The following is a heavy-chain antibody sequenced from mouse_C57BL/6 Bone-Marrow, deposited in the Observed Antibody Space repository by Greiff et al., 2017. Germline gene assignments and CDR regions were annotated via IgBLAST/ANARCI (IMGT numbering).Heavy chain of an antibody. CDR2: ISSGSSTI. J-gene: IGHJ3*01. V-gene: IGHV5-17*01. Sequence: EVQLVESGGGLVKPGGSLKLSCAASGFTFSDYGMHWVRQAPEKGLEWVAYISSGSSTIYYAETVKGRFTISRDNAKNTLFLHMTSLRSEDTAMYYSARKAYYSKYCFAYWGQGTLVTVSA. CDR3: ARKAYYSKYCFAY. D-gene: IGHD2-5*01. CDR1: GFTFSDYG.